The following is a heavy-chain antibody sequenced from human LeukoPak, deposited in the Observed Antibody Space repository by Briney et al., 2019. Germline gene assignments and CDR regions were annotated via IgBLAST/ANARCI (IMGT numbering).Heavy chain of an antibody. Sequence: GASVTVSCKVSGYTLTELSMHWVRQAPGKGLEWMGGFDPEDGETIYAQKFQGRVTMTEDTSTDTAYMELSSLRSEDTAVYYCATAPSGNRVTTVVGDVGYWGQGTLVTVSS. CDR2: FDPEDGET. J-gene: IGHJ4*02. CDR1: GYTLTELS. V-gene: IGHV1-24*01. CDR3: ATAPSGNRVTTVVGDVGY. D-gene: IGHD4-23*01.